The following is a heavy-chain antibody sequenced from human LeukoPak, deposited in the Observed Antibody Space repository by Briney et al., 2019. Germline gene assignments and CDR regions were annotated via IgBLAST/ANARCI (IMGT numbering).Heavy chain of an antibody. CDR1: GFTFSSHA. CDR2: LSGSGGST. CDR3: AKGGSTSRVTTSRVVFGYYYYMDI. D-gene: IGHD4-17*01. V-gene: IGHV3-23*01. Sequence: GGSLRLSCAASGFTFSSHAMSWVRQAPGKGLEWVSSLSGSGGSTYHADSVKGRFSISRDNSKNTLYLQLNSLRAEDTAVYYCAKGGSTSRVTTSRVVFGYYYYMDIWGKGTPVTVSS. J-gene: IGHJ6*03.